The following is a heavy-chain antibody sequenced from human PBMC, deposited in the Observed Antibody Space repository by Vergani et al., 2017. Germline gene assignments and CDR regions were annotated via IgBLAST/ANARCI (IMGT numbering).Heavy chain of an antibody. V-gene: IGHV3-9*01. D-gene: IGHD2-2*01. CDR2: ISWNSGSI. CDR1: GFTFDDYA. CDR3: AKVNHYCSSTSCYFDY. J-gene: IGHJ4*02. Sequence: EVQLVESGGGLVQPGRSLRLSCAASGFTFDDYAMHWVRQAPGKGLEWVSGISWNSGSIGYADSVKGRFTNSRDNAKNSLYLQMNSLRAEDTALYYCAKVNHYCSSTSCYFDYWGQGTLVTVSS.